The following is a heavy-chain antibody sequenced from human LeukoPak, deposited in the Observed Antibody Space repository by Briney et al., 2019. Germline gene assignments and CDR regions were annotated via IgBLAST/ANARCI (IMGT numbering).Heavy chain of an antibody. CDR1: GGSFSGYY. CDR3: ARGIIAAAGAHY. Sequence: PSETLSLTCAVYGGSFSGYYWSWIRQPPGKGLEWIGEINHSGSTNYNPSLKSRVTISVDTSKNQFSLKLSSVTAADTAVYYCARGIIAAAGAHYWGQGTLVTVSS. J-gene: IGHJ4*02. CDR2: INHSGST. V-gene: IGHV4-34*01. D-gene: IGHD6-13*01.